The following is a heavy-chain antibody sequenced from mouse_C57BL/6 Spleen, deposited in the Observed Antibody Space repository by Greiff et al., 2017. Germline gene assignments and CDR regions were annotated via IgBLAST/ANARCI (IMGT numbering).Heavy chain of an antibody. V-gene: IGHV1-42*01. D-gene: IGHD2-3*01. J-gene: IGHJ3*01. CDR1: GYSFTGYY. CDR3: ASRWDWFAY. Sequence: EVQLQQSGPELVKPGASVKISCKASGYSFTGYYMNWVKQSPEKSLEGIGEINPSTGGTTSNQKFKAKATLTVDKSSSTAYMQLKSLTSEDSAVYYCASRWDWFAYWGQGTLVTVSA. CDR2: INPSTGGT.